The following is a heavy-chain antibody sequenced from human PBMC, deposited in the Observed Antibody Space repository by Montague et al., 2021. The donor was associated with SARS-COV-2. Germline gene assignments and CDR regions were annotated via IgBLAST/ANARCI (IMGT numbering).Heavy chain of an antibody. D-gene: IGHD3-3*01. Sequence: SETLSLTCTVSGASISSRSYYWGWIRQPPGKGLEWIGFKYYSGSTYYNPTLKSRVTISVDTSKNQFSLKLSSVTAAGTAVYYCATLPLSITIFGVVQGYYFDDWGQGTLVTVSS. J-gene: IGHJ4*02. CDR3: ATLPLSITIFGVVQGYYFDD. V-gene: IGHV4-39*01. CDR2: KYYSGST. CDR1: GASISSRSYY.